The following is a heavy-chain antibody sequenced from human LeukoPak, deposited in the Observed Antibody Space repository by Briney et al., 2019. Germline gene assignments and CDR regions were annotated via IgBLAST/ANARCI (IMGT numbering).Heavy chain of an antibody. CDR2: INHSGST. CDR3: ARLYQYQLLLGFDP. D-gene: IGHD2-2*01. V-gene: IGHV4-34*01. Sequence: PSETLSLTCAVYGGSFSGYYWSWIRQPPGKGLEWIGEINHSGSTNYNPSLKSRVTISVDTSKNQFSLKLSSVTAADTAVYYCARLYQYQLLLGFDPWGQGTLVTVSS. CDR1: GGSFSGYY. J-gene: IGHJ5*02.